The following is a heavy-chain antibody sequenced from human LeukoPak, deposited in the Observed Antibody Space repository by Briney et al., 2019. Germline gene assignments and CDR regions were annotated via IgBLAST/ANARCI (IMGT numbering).Heavy chain of an antibody. V-gene: IGHV4-59*08. D-gene: IGHD1-26*01. J-gene: IGHJ3*02. CDR1: GGSITGDF. CDR2: ISYSGIT. CDR3: ARLSYNAFDI. Sequence: SETLSLTCTVSGGSITGDFWSWIRQSPGKGLEWIGYISYSGITNYNPSLKSRVTISVDTSKNQFSLKLSSVTAADTAVYYCARLSYNAFDIWGQGTMVTVSS.